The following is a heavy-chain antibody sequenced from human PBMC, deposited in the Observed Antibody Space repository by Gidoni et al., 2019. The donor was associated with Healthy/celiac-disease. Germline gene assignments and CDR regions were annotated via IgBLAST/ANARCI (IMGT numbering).Heavy chain of an antibody. Sequence: EAQLVESGGGLVQPGGSLSPSCAASGIAFSGYSMSWVRQAPGKGLEWVSYISSSSSTIYYADSVKGRFTISRDNAKNSLYLQMNSLRDEDTAVYYCARDRGLATISNWFDPWGQGTLVTVSS. CDR2: ISSSSSTI. D-gene: IGHD5-12*01. V-gene: IGHV3-48*02. CDR3: ARDRGLATISNWFDP. J-gene: IGHJ5*02. CDR1: GIAFSGYS.